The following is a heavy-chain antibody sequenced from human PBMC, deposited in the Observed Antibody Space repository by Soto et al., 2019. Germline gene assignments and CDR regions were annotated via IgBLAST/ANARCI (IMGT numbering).Heavy chain of an antibody. CDR1: GGSISSSSYY. J-gene: IGHJ4*02. CDR2: IYYSGST. D-gene: IGHD3-22*01. CDR3: ARQTRITMIVVVIDYFDY. V-gene: IGHV4-39*01. Sequence: SETLSLTCTVSGGSISSSSYYWGWIRQPPGKGLEWIGSIYYSGSTYYNPSLKSRVTISVDTSTNQFSLKLSSVTAADTAVYYCARQTRITMIVVVIDYFDYWGQGTLVSVSS.